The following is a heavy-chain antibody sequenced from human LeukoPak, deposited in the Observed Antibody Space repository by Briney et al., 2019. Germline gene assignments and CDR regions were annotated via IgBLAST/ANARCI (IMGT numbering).Heavy chain of an antibody. V-gene: IGHV3-23*01. CDR3: AKNRGGIAAAIER. CDR1: VFTLPTYA. J-gene: IGHJ4*02. Sequence: GSLRLSCAASVFTLPTYAMSWVRQAPGKGLDWVSILSGSGESRYYADSVKGRFTISRDNSKNTVYFQMNSLRTEDTAVYYCAKNRGGIAAAIERWGQGTLVTVSS. CDR2: LSGSGESR. D-gene: IGHD6-13*01.